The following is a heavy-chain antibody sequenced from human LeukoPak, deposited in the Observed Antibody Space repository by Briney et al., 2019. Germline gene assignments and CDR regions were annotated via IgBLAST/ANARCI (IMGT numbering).Heavy chain of an antibody. J-gene: IGHJ5*02. D-gene: IGHD4-17*01. V-gene: IGHV4-59*08. Sequence: SETLSLTCTVSGGYIRSYYWSWIRQPPGKGLEWIGYIYYTGNTNYNPSLKSRDTISVDTSKNQFSLKLSSVTAADTAVYYCARHDYGDYGWFDPWGQGTLVTVSS. CDR3: ARHDYGDYGWFDP. CDR2: IYYTGNT. CDR1: GGYIRSYY.